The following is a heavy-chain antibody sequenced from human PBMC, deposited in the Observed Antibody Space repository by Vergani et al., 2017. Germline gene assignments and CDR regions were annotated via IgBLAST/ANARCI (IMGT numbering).Heavy chain of an antibody. CDR3: ARGPSHVDIVATIEAAPPAGYYFDY. CDR2: IYYSGST. D-gene: IGHD5-12*01. V-gene: IGHV4-31*03. Sequence: QVQLQESGPGLVKPSQTLSLTCTVSGGSISSGGYYWSWIRQHPGKGLEWIGYIYYSGSTYYNPSLKSRVTISVDTSKNQFSLKLSSVTAADTAVYYCARGPSHVDIVATIEAAPPAGYYFDYWGQGTLVTVSS. J-gene: IGHJ4*02. CDR1: GGSISSGGYY.